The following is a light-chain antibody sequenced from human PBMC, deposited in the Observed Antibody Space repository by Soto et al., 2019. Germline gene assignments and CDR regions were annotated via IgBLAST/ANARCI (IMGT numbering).Light chain of an antibody. Sequence: DIQMTQSPSTLSASVGDRVTITCRASQSIGDSLAWYQQKPGKAPYLLISDVSSLERGVPSRFSGSGSGTEFTLTISSMQHDDFETFYCQQYNGYSRTFGPGTKVDIK. CDR2: DVS. CDR1: QSIGDS. CDR3: QQYNGYSRT. V-gene: IGKV1-5*01. J-gene: IGKJ1*01.